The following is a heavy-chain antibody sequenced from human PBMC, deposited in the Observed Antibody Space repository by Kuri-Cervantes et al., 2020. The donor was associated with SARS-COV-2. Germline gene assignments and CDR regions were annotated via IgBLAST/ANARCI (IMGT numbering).Heavy chain of an antibody. CDR1: GFNFNRTD. J-gene: IGHJ4*02. V-gene: IGHV3-30*03. D-gene: IGHD2-21*01. CDR3: ARDRVGVHDS. CDR2: ISFDEQNR. Sequence: LSLTCAASGFNFNRTDMHWVRQAPGKGLEWVTFISFDEQNRKCMVSAKGRSTISRDNSKNTLYLQMNSLRAEDTAMYYCARDRVGVHDSWGQGTLVTVSS.